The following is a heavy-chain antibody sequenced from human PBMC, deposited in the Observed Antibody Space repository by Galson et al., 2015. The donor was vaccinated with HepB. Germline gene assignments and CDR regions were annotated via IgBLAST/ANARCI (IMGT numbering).Heavy chain of an antibody. Sequence: SVKVSCKASGYIFTRNTINWVRQAPGQGLEWMGWINAYNGDTTYTQKFQGRVTMTTDTSTSTAYLDLRSLRSDDTAMYSCARGGMASIGGPTFDLWGQGTLVTVSS. CDR1: GYIFTRNT. V-gene: IGHV1-18*01. D-gene: IGHD5-24*01. CDR3: ARGGMASIGGPTFDL. J-gene: IGHJ4*02. CDR2: INAYNGDT.